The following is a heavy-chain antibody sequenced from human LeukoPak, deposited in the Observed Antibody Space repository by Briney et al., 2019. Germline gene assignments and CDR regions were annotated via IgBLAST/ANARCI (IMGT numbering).Heavy chain of an antibody. CDR2: IKQDGSEK. V-gene: IGHV3-7*04. D-gene: IGHD3-10*01. J-gene: IGHJ4*02. Sequence: GGSLRLSCAASGFTFSSYWMSWVRQAPGKGLEWVANIKQDGSEKHYVDSVKGRFTISRDNAKNTLYLQMNSLRAEDTAAYYCARGSGSFWVYWGQGTLVTVSS. CDR3: ARGSGSFWVY. CDR1: GFTFSSYW.